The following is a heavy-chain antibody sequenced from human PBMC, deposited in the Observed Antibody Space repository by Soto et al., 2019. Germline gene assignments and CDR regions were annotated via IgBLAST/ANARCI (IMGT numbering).Heavy chain of an antibody. J-gene: IGHJ6*02. V-gene: IGHV4-59*01. CDR1: GGPISSFY. CDR3: AREGLTGTIGLYYYYGMDV. Sequence: PSETLSLPRTVAGGPISSFYWSRIRKPPGKGLEWIGYIYYSGSTNYNPSLKSRVTISVDTSKNQFSLKLSSVTAADTAVYYCAREGLTGTIGLYYYYGMDVWGQGTTVTVSS. D-gene: IGHD1-7*01. CDR2: IYYSGST.